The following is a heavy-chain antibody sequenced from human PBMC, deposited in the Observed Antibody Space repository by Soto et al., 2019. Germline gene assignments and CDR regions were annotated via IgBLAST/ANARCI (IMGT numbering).Heavy chain of an antibody. J-gene: IGHJ4*02. Sequence: GGSLRLSCAASGLTFSSYSMNWVRQAPGKGLEWVSSISSSSSYIYYADSVKGRSTISRDNAKNSLYLQMNSLRAEDTAVYYCARVTERDTAMVNLYWYPGPLVTV. CDR2: ISSSSSYI. D-gene: IGHD5-18*01. V-gene: IGHV3-21*01. CDR1: GLTFSSYS. CDR3: ARVTERDTAMVNLY.